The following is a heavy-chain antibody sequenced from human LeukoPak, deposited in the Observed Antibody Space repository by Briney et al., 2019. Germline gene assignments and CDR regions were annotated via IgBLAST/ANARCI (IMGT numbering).Heavy chain of an antibody. J-gene: IGHJ6*02. D-gene: IGHD1-7*01. CDR2: IYHSGST. V-gene: IGHV4-38-2*02. CDR3: ARVQLPTMDV. Sequence: SETLSLTCTVSGYSISSGYYWGWIRQPPGKGLEWIGSIYHSGSTYYNPSLKSRVTISVDTSKNQFSLKLSSVTAADTAVYYCARVQLPTMDVWGQGTTVTVSS. CDR1: GYSISSGYY.